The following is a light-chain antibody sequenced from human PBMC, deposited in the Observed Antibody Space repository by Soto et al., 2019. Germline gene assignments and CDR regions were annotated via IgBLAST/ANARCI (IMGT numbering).Light chain of an antibody. V-gene: IGKV3-15*01. CDR2: GVS. CDR1: QRVSSN. CDR3: QQYGSSPQT. J-gene: IGKJ1*01. Sequence: EIVMTQSPATLSVSPGERATLSCRASQRVSSNLAWYQQKPGQAPRLLIYGVSTRATGIPARFSGSGSGTEFTLTISSLQSEDFAVYYCQQYGSSPQTFGQGTKVDIK.